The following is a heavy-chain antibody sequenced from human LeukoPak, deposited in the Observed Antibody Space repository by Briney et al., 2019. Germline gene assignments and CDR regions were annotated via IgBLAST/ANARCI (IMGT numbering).Heavy chain of an antibody. J-gene: IGHJ4*02. V-gene: IGHV4-59*08. Sequence: SETLSLTCTVSGASISSKYWSWIRQPPGKGLEWIGYIYHSGSTNYNPSLKSRVTISVDTSKNQFSLKLSSVTAADTAVYYCARHRGSIYYFDYWGQGTLVTVSS. CDR3: ARHRGSIYYFDY. CDR1: GASISSKY. CDR2: IYHSGST. D-gene: IGHD3-3*02.